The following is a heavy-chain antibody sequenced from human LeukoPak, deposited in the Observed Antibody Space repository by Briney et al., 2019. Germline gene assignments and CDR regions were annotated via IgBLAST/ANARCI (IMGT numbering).Heavy chain of an antibody. D-gene: IGHD3-22*01. CDR3: ARGSSTYYYDSSSPFDY. J-gene: IGHJ4*02. Sequence: SVKVSCKAFGGTFSSYAISWVRQAPGQGLEWMGGIIPIFGTANYAQKFQGRVTITADESTSTAYMELSSLRSEDTAVYYCARGSSTYYYDSSSPFDYWGQGTLVTVSS. V-gene: IGHV1-69*01. CDR1: GGTFSSYA. CDR2: IIPIFGTA.